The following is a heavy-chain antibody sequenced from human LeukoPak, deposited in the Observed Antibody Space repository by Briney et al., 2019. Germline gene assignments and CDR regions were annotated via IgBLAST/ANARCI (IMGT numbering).Heavy chain of an antibody. CDR2: ISCSGSTI. J-gene: IGHJ6*04. Sequence: PGGSLRLSCAASGFTFSSYEMNWVRQAPGKGLEWVSYISCSGSTIYYADSVKGRFTISRDNAKTSLYLQMTSLRAEDTAVYYCAELGITMIGGVWGKGTTVTISS. D-gene: IGHD3-10*02. CDR3: AELGITMIGGV. CDR1: GFTFSSYE. V-gene: IGHV3-48*03.